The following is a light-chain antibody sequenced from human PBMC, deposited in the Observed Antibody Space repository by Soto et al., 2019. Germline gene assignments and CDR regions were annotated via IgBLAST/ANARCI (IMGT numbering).Light chain of an antibody. Sequence: QSALTQPASVSGSPGQSITISCTGTSSDVGGYNYVSWYQQHPGKAPKLMIYDVNNRPSGVSNRFSGSKSGNTASLTISGLQAEDEADYYCSSYTSSSTLCVFGTGTKLTVL. CDR1: SSDVGGYNY. J-gene: IGLJ1*01. V-gene: IGLV2-14*01. CDR2: DVN. CDR3: SSYTSSSTLCV.